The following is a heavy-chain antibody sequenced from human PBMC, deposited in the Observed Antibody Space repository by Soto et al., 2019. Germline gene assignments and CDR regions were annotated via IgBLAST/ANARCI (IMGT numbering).Heavy chain of an antibody. CDR3: ARAPPGPSPLLVL. CDR2: IYPTGST. V-gene: IGHV4-30-2*06. D-gene: IGHD3-3*01. CDR1: GGSISSCGYS. J-gene: IGHJ6*02. Sequence: TLSLTVPVSGGSISSCGYSWSWIRQSPEKGLEWLGCIYPTGSTYYHPSLKSRVTISIDTSRNQFSLNLTSVTAADTAVYYCARAPPGPSPLLVLWGQGTTVTVSS.